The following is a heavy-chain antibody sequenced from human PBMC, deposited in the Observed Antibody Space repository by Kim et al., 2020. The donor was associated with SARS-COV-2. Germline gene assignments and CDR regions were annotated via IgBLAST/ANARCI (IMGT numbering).Heavy chain of an antibody. Sequence: ASVKVSCKASGYTFTSYDINWVRQATGQGLEWMGWMNPNSGNTGYAQKFQGRVTMTRNTSISTAYMELSSLRSEDTAVYYCARGTGSSGWYVVSYYYYGMDVWGQGTTVTVSS. V-gene: IGHV1-8*01. CDR2: MNPNSGNT. CDR1: GYTFTSYD. J-gene: IGHJ6*02. CDR3: ARGTGSSGWYVVSYYYYGMDV. D-gene: IGHD6-19*01.